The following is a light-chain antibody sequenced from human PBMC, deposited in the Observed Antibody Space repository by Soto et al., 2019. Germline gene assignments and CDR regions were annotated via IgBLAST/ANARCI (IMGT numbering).Light chain of an antibody. V-gene: IGLV2-14*03. J-gene: IGLJ2*01. CDR3: SSYTTSNNLV. Sequence: QSALTQPASVSGSPGQSITISCTGTSSDVGRYNYVSWYQHHPGKAXXXXLYDXXNLPXGXSXXXXGXXXXXXXXXXISGXQAEYEADYYCSSYTTSNNLVFGGGTKLTVL. CDR1: SSDVGRYNY. CDR2: DXX.